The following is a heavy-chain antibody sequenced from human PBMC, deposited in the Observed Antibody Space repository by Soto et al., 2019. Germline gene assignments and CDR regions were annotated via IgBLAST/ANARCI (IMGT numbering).Heavy chain of an antibody. Sequence: ASVKVSCKASGYTFTSYYMHWVRQAPGQGLEWMGIINPSGGSTSYAQKFQGRVTMTRDTSTSTVYMELSSLRSEDTAVYYCARDQLKSGSIAALHPISYYYYGMDVWGQGTTVTVSS. CDR3: ARDQLKSGSIAALHPISYYYYGMDV. CDR2: INPSGGST. D-gene: IGHD6-6*01. CDR1: GYTFTSYY. V-gene: IGHV1-46*01. J-gene: IGHJ6*02.